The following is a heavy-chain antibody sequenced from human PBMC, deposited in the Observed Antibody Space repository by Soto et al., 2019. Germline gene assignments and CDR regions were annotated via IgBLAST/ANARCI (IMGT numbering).Heavy chain of an antibody. CDR1: GGSIGSSNW. V-gene: IGHV4-4*02. Sequence: QVQLQESGPGLVKPSGTLSLTCAVSGGSIGSSNWWSWVRQPPGKGLEWIGEIYHSGSTNYNPSLKSRVTISVDKSKNQFSLKLRSVTAADTAVYYCARADMGGSSWPFDYWGQGTLVTVSS. J-gene: IGHJ4*02. CDR2: IYHSGST. CDR3: ARADMGGSSWPFDY. D-gene: IGHD6-13*01.